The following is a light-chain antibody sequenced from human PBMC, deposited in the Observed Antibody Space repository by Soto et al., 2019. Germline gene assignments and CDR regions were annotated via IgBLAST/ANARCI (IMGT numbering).Light chain of an antibody. CDR1: SSDVGGYNY. V-gene: IGLV2-14*01. CDR2: EVS. Sequence: QSVLTQPASVSGSPGQSITISCAGTSSDVGGYNYVSWYQQHPGKAPKLIIFEVSNRPSGVSNRFSASKSVNTASLTISGLQTEDEGDYYCGTWDSNLRAVVFGGGTKVTVL. CDR3: GTWDSNLRAVV. J-gene: IGLJ2*01.